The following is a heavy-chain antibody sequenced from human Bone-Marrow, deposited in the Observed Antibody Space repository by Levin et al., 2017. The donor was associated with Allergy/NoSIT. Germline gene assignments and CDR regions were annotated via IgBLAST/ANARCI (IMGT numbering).Heavy chain of an antibody. V-gene: IGHV4-59*01. CDR1: GGSISSYY. CDR2: IYYSGST. Sequence: SQTLSLTCTVSGGSISSYYWSWIRPPPGKGLEWIGYIYYSGSTNYNPSLKSRVTISVDTSKNQFSLKLSSVTAADTAVYYCARVSQLEPHYYYYYYMDVWGKGTTVTVSS. CDR3: ARVSQLEPHYYYYYYMDV. D-gene: IGHD1-1*01. J-gene: IGHJ6*03.